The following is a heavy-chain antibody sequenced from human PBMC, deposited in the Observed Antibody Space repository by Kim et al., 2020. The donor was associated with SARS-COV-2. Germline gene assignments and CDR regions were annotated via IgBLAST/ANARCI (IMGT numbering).Heavy chain of an antibody. J-gene: IGHJ4*02. D-gene: IGHD3-10*01. CDR3: AKEARRTMVRGVTTADY. Sequence: VKGRFTICRDNTKNTLYLQMNSMRDEDTAVYYCAKEARRTMVRGVTTADYWGQVTLVTVSS. V-gene: IGHV3-23*01.